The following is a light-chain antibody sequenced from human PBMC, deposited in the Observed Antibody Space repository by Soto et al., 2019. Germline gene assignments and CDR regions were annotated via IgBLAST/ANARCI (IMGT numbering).Light chain of an antibody. CDR1: SSDIGSYNY. V-gene: IGLV2-14*01. Sequence: QSVLTQPASVSGSPGQSIAISCTGTSSDIGSYNYVSWYQQHPGKAPKLITHEVSNRPSGISDHFSGSKSGNTASLTISGLQADDEADYYCSSHTTYSTRIFGTGTKVTVL. CDR3: SSHTTYSTRI. J-gene: IGLJ1*01. CDR2: EVS.